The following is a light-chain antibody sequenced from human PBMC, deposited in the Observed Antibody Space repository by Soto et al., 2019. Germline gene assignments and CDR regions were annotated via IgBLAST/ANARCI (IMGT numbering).Light chain of an antibody. CDR3: QQYYSYPWT. V-gene: IGKV1-8*01. J-gene: IGKJ1*01. CDR2: AAS. Sequence: AIRMTQSPSSLSASTGDRVTITCRASQGISSYLAWYQQKPGKAPKLLIYAASTLQSGVPSRFSGSGSGTDFTLTISCLQSEDFATYYCQQYYSYPWTFGQGSMVDIK. CDR1: QGISSY.